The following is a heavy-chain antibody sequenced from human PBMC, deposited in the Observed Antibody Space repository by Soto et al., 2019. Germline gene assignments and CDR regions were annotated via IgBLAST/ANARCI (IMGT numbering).Heavy chain of an antibody. CDR2: ISAYNGNT. V-gene: IGHV1-18*01. Sequence: ASVKVSCQASGYTFTRYGISWVRQAPGRGLEWMGWISAYNGNTNYAQRLQGRVTMTTDTSTSTAYMELRSLRSDDTAVYYCAREGIAAASAFDIWGQGTMVTVSS. D-gene: IGHD6-13*01. CDR3: AREGIAAASAFDI. CDR1: GYTFTRYG. J-gene: IGHJ3*02.